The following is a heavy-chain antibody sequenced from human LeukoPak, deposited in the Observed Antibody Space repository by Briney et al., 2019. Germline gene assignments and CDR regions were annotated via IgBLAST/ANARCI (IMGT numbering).Heavy chain of an antibody. CDR2: IYHSGST. J-gene: IGHJ6*02. V-gene: IGHV4-4*02. Sequence: PSETLSLTCAVSGGSISSSNWWSWVRQPPGKGLEWIGEIYHSGSTNYNPSLKSRVTISVDKSKNQFSLKLSSVTAADTAVYYCARAHYGDYVDYYYYGMDVWGQGTTVTVSS. CDR3: ARAHYGDYVDYYYYGMDV. D-gene: IGHD4-17*01. CDR1: GGSISSSNW.